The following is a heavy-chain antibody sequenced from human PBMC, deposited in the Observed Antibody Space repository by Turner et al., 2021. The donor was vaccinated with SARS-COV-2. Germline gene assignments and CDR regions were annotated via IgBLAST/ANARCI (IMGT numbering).Heavy chain of an antibody. D-gene: IGHD1-1*01. Sequence: ELQLVESGGGLVQSGGSRRLCCAGSGFTFSDYWMGWVRQAPGEGLEWVANIKTDGSSKYYVDSVKDRFTNSRDNAKNSLYLQMYSLRAEDTAVYYCVRHGSWNFDSWGQGTLVTVSS. V-gene: IGHV3-7*01. CDR1: GFTFSDYW. CDR2: IKTDGSSK. CDR3: VRHGSWNFDS. J-gene: IGHJ5*01.